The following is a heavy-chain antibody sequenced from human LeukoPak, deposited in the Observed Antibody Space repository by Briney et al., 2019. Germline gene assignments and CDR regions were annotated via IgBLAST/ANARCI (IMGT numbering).Heavy chain of an antibody. Sequence: ASVKVSCKASGCTFTSYGISWVRQAPGQGLEWMGRISAYNGNTNYAQKLQGRVTMTTDTSTSTAYMELRSLRSDDTAVYYCARAYDSSGYYDYWGQGTLVTVSS. CDR3: ARAYDSSGYYDY. D-gene: IGHD3-22*01. CDR2: ISAYNGNT. J-gene: IGHJ4*02. CDR1: GCTFTSYG. V-gene: IGHV1-18*01.